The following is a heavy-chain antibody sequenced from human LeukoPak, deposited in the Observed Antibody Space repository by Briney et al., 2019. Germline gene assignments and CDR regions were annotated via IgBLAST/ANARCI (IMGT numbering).Heavy chain of an antibody. CDR3: ARDGPLYYYYGMDV. CDR2: IKQDGSEK. Sequence: GGSLRLSCAASGFTFSSYWMSWVRQAPGKGLEWMANIKQDGSEKYYVDSVKGRFTISRDNAKNSLYLQMNSLRAEDTAVYYCARDGPLYYYYGMDVWGQGTTVTVSS. D-gene: IGHD3/OR15-3a*01. V-gene: IGHV3-7*01. CDR1: GFTFSSYW. J-gene: IGHJ6*02.